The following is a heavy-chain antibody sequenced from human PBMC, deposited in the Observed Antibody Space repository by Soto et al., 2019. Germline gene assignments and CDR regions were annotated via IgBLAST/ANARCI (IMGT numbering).Heavy chain of an antibody. CDR1: GGSFSGYY. CDR2: INHSGST. Sequence: SSETLSLTCAAYGGSFSGYYWSWIRQPPGKGLEWIGEINHSGSTNYNPSLKSRVTISVDTSKNQFSLKLSSVTAADTAVYYCARGPRGYSYGSYYFDYWGQGTLVTVSS. CDR3: ARGPRGYSYGSYYFDY. D-gene: IGHD5-18*01. V-gene: IGHV4-34*01. J-gene: IGHJ4*02.